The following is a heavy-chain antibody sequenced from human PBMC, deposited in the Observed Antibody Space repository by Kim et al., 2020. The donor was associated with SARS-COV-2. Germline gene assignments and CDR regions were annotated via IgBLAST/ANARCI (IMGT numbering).Heavy chain of an antibody. D-gene: IGHD2-2*01. CDR1: GGSFSGYY. Sequence: SETLSLTCAVSGGSFSGYYWNWIRQPPGKGLEWIGKIHHSGSSNYNPSLKSRVTISVDTSNNQFSLKLSSVTAADTAVYYCARAGYCTSTSCNDWYFDLWGRGTLVAVSS. J-gene: IGHJ2*01. CDR2: IHHSGSS. V-gene: IGHV4-34*01. CDR3: ARAGYCTSTSCNDWYFDL.